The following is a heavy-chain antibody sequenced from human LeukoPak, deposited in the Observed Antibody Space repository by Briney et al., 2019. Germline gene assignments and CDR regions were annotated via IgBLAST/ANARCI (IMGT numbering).Heavy chain of an antibody. D-gene: IGHD6-19*01. V-gene: IGHV4-59*08. CDR3: AKTVAGYWYFDL. J-gene: IGHJ2*01. CDR2: VHYSGST. CDR1: GVSIFSYY. Sequence: SETLSLTCSVSGVSIFSYYWNWIRQPPGKGLEWIGYVHYSGSTNYNPSLKSRVTISVDTSKNQFSLKLSSVTAADTAVCYCAKTVAGYWYFDLWGRGTLVTVSS.